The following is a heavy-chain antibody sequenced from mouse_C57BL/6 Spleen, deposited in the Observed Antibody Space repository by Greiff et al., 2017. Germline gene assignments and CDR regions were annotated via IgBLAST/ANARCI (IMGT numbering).Heavy chain of an antibody. D-gene: IGHD1-1*01. CDR3: TTYGYGSIDY. J-gene: IGHJ2*01. Sequence: EVQLQQSGAELVRPGASVKLSCTASGFNIKDDYMHWVKQRPEQGLEWIGWIDPENGDTEYASKFQGKATITADTSSNTAYLQLSSLTSEDTAVYYCTTYGYGSIDYWGQGTTLTVSS. V-gene: IGHV14-4*01. CDR1: GFNIKDDY. CDR2: IDPENGDT.